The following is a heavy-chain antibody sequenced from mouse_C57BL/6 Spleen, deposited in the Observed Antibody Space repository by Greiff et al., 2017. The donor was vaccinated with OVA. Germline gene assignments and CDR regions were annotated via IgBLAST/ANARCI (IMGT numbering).Heavy chain of an antibody. D-gene: IGHD1-1*01. J-gene: IGHJ4*01. Sequence: VKLQQPGAELVRPGTSVKLSCKASGYTFTSYWMHWVKQRPGQGLEWIGVIDPSDSYTNYNQKFKGKATLTVDTSSSTAYMQLSSLTSEDSAVYYCARGDYGSSFYAMDYWGQGTSVTVSS. CDR3: ARGDYGSSFYAMDY. V-gene: IGHV1-59*01. CDR2: IDPSDSYT. CDR1: GYTFTSYW.